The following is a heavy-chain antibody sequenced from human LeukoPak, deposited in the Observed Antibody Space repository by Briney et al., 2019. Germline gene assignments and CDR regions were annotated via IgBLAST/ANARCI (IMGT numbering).Heavy chain of an antibody. CDR3: AKAGQLGGGCYYYMDV. J-gene: IGHJ6*03. Sequence: GGSLRLSCAASGFTFSSYAMSWVRQAPGKGLEWVSAISGSGGSTYYADSVKGRFTISRDNSKNTLYLQMNSLRAEDTAVYYCAKAGQLGGGCYYYMDVWGKGTTVTVSS. CDR2: ISGSGGST. CDR1: GFTFSSYA. V-gene: IGHV3-23*01. D-gene: IGHD6-6*01.